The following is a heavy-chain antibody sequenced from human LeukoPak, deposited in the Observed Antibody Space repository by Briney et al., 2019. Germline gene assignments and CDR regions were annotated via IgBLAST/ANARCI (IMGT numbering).Heavy chain of an antibody. CDR1: GFTFSFYS. CDR2: ISSVSSYI. CDR3: AKGSNDFDY. Sequence: PGGSLRLSCVASGFTFSFYSMNWVRQPPGKGLEWVSSISSVSSYIYSADSVKGRFTISRDNAKNSLYLQMNSLRAEDTAVYYCAKGSNDFDYWVQGTLVTVSS. J-gene: IGHJ4*02. D-gene: IGHD4-11*01. V-gene: IGHV3-21*01.